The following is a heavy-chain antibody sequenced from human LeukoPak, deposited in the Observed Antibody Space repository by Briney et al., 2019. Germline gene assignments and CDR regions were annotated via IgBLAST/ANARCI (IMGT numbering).Heavy chain of an antibody. CDR3: ARDGSGSYYGMDV. J-gene: IGHJ6*02. Sequence: PGGSLRLSCAASGFTFSSYSMNWVRQAPGKGLEWVSSISSSSSYIYYADSVKGRFTTSRDNAKNSLYLQMNSLRAEDTAVYYCARDGSGSYYGMDVWGQGTTVTVSS. CDR2: ISSSSSYI. D-gene: IGHD3-10*01. V-gene: IGHV3-21*01. CDR1: GFTFSSYS.